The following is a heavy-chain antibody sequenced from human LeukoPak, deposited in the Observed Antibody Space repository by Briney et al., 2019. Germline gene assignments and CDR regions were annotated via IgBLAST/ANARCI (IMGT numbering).Heavy chain of an antibody. CDR2: IYYSGST. V-gene: IGHV4-59*01. D-gene: IGHD3-16*01. CDR3: ARDRLGGTAQDY. Sequence: SETLSLTCTVSGGSISSYYWSWIRQPPGKGLEWIGYIYYSGSTNYNPSLKSRLTISVDTSKNQFSLKLSSVTAADTAVYYCARDRLGGTAQDYWGQGTLVTVSS. CDR1: GGSISSYY. J-gene: IGHJ4*02.